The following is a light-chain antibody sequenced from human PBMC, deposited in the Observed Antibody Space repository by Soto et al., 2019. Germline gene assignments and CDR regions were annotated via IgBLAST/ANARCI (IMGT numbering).Light chain of an antibody. J-gene: IGKJ1*01. CDR3: QQYNSYLWT. CDR1: QSISSG. Sequence: DIQMTQSPSPLSPSVGDRVTITCRASQSISSGLAWYQQKPGKAPNPLIYKASSLATGVPSRFSGSGSGTEFTLTISSLQPDDFATYYCQQYNSYLWTFGQGTKVEIK. V-gene: IGKV1-5*03. CDR2: KAS.